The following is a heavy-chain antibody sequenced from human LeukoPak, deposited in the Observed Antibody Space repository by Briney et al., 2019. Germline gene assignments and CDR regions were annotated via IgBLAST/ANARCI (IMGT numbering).Heavy chain of an antibody. CDR2: IDERGRNA. D-gene: IGHD2-21*01. CDR1: GFTFSNHW. Sequence: GGSLRLSCAASGFTFSNHWMHWVRQVPGKGLVWVSRIDERGRNAMYADSVKGRFSISRDNAKNTVNLQMNSLGAEDTGVYYLIRDVVLWRLDYWGQGTLVTVSS. V-gene: IGHV3-74*03. J-gene: IGHJ4*02. CDR3: IRDVVLWRLDY.